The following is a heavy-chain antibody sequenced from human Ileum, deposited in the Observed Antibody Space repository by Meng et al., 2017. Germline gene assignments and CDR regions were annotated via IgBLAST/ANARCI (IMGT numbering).Heavy chain of an antibody. Sequence: QLQLQESGPGLVKPSETLSLTCTVSGGSMIIDSYYWGWIRQPPGKGMEWIAIIYYSGTTYHNPSLKSRLTISVDTSKNQFSLKLSSVTAADTAVYYCARDRDSSGYYPYWGQGTLVTVSS. J-gene: IGHJ4*02. CDR2: IYYSGTT. D-gene: IGHD3-22*01. CDR1: GGSMIIDSYY. CDR3: ARDRDSSGYYPY. V-gene: IGHV4-39*07.